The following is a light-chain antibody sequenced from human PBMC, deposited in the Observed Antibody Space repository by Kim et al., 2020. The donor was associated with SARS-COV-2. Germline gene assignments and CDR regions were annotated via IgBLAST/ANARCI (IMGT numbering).Light chain of an antibody. CDR1: QSLGIN. Sequence: EIVMTQSPATLSVSPGERATLSCRASQSLGINLAWYQQRPGQAPRLLIYGASTRATGIAARFSGSGSGTEFTLTISSLQREDFAVYYCQQYNKWPPNTFAQGTKLEIK. V-gene: IGKV3-15*01. J-gene: IGKJ2*01. CDR3: QQYNKWPPNT. CDR2: GAS.